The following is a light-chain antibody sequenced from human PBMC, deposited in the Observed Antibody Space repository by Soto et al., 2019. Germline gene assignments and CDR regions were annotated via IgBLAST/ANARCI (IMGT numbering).Light chain of an antibody. CDR2: AVS. CDR1: QSISTY. J-gene: IGKJ4*01. CDR3: KQSSTFPLT. Sequence: DIQMTQSPSSLSASIGDRVTITCRASQSISTYLSWYQQKPGKAPKLLISAVSNLQSGAPSRFSGSGSGTDFTLTISSLQPEDFATYFCKQSSTFPLTFGGGTKVDIK. V-gene: IGKV1-12*01.